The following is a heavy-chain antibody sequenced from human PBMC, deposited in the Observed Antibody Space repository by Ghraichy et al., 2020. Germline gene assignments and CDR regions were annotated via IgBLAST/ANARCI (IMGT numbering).Heavy chain of an antibody. V-gene: IGHV3-7*01. Sequence: LSLPCAASGFRFSDYWMSWIRHVPGKGLEWVANIKQDGSAESYVDSVMGRFTVSRDNAKNSLYLQMNSLRAEDTAVYYCARNSGWSVDYWGPGTLVTFSS. J-gene: IGHJ4*02. D-gene: IGHD6-19*01. CDR2: IKQDGSAE. CDR1: GFRFSDYW. CDR3: ARNSGWSVDY.